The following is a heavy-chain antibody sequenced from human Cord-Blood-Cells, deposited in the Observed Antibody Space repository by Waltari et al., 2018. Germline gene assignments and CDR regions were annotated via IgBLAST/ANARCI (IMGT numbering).Heavy chain of an antibody. Sequence: QVQLVQSGAEVKKPGASVKVSCKASGYPFTGYYMHWVRQAPGQGLEWMGGINPNSGCTNYAKKFQGWVTMTRDTSISTAYMELSRLRSDDTAVYYCARGHSSSSGDYYYGMDVWGQGTTVTVSS. CDR1: GYPFTGYY. CDR3: ARGHSSSSGDYYYGMDV. V-gene: IGHV1-2*04. J-gene: IGHJ6*02. CDR2: INPNSGCT. D-gene: IGHD6-6*01.